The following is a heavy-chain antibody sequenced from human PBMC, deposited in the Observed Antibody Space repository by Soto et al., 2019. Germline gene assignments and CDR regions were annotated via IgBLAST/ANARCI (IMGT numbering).Heavy chain of an antibody. J-gene: IGHJ4*02. V-gene: IGHV3-21*01. Sequence: GGSLRLSCAASGFTFSSYSMNWVRQAPGKGLEWVSSISSSSSYIYYADSVKGRFTISRDNAKNSLYLQMNSLRAEDTAVYYCARRTYGYEGTFDYWGQGTLVTVYS. CDR2: ISSSSSYI. CDR1: GFTFSSYS. CDR3: ARRTYGYEGTFDY. D-gene: IGHD5-18*01.